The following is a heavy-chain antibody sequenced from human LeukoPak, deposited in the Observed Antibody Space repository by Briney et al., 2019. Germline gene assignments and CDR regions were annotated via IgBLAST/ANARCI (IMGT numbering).Heavy chain of an antibody. CDR3: ARPAVGANWGSRNGMDV. CDR2: IYSGGST. D-gene: IGHD7-27*01. Sequence: GGSLRLSCAASGFTFSSYSMNWVRQAPGRGLEWVSVIYSGGSTYYADSVKGRFTISRDNSKNTLYLQMNSLRAEDTAVYYCARPAVGANWGSRNGMDVWGQGTTVTVSS. J-gene: IGHJ6*02. V-gene: IGHV3-53*01. CDR1: GFTFSSYS.